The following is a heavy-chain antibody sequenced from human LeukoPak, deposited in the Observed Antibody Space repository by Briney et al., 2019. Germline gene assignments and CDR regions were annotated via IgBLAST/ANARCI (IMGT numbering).Heavy chain of an antibody. CDR3: AKAPVVVPAAIDY. Sequence: GGSLRLSCAASGFSFSRYAMSWVRQAPGKGLEWVSAISGSGGSTYYADSVKGRFTISRDNSKNTLYLQMNSLRAEDTAVYYCAKAPVVVPAAIDYWGQGTLVTVSS. CDR1: GFSFSRYA. V-gene: IGHV3-23*01. CDR2: ISGSGGST. D-gene: IGHD2-2*02. J-gene: IGHJ4*02.